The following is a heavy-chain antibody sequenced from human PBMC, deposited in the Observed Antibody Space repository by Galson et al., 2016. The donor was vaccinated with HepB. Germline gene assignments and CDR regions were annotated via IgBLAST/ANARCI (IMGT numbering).Heavy chain of an antibody. CDR1: GFTFSIHD. V-gene: IGHV3-13*01. CDR3: ARGKSLLTMPWNYGLDV. D-gene: IGHD4/OR15-4a*01. CDR2: IETAGDI. J-gene: IGHJ6*04. Sequence: SLRLSCAASGFTFSIHDMHWVRQAPGKGLEWVSAIETAGDIYYADSVKGRFTISRENAKNSLYLQMNSLRAGDTAVYYCARGKSLLTMPWNYGLDVWGKGTTVSVSS.